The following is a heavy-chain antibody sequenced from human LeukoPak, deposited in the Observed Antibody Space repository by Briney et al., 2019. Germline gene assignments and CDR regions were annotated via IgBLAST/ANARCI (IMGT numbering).Heavy chain of an antibody. CDR2: ISSSGSTI. V-gene: IGHV3-11*04. Sequence: GGSLRLSCAASGFTFSDYYMSWIRQAPGKGLEWVSYISSSGSTIYYADSVKGRFTISRDNAKNLLYLQMNSLRAEDTAVYYCARRIVATIAQYYFDYWGQGTLVTVSS. J-gene: IGHJ4*02. D-gene: IGHD5-12*01. CDR1: GFTFSDYY. CDR3: ARRIVATIAQYYFDY.